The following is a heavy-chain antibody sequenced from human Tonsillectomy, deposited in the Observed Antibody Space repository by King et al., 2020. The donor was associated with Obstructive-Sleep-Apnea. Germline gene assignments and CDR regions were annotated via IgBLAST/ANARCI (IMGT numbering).Heavy chain of an antibody. Sequence: DVQLVESGGGLVQPGGSLRLSCAASGFTFSAYDMHWVHQVTGEGLEWVSTIGSAGDTYYSGSLRGRFTISRENAKNSLYLLMNNLRAGDTAVYYCARDQPYFAWTSYGMDVWGPGTTVTVSS. J-gene: IGHJ6*02. CDR3: ARDQPYFAWTSYGMDV. CDR2: IGSAGDT. V-gene: IGHV3-13*01. D-gene: IGHD3-9*01. CDR1: GFTFSAYD.